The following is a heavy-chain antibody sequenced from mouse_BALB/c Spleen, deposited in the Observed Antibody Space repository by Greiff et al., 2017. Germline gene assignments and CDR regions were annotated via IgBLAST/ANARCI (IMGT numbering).Heavy chain of an antibody. Sequence: VQLQESGPGLVAPSQSLSITCTVSGFSLTGYGVNWVRQPPGKGLEWLGMIWGDGSTDYNSALKSRLSISKDNSKSQVFLKMNSLQTDDTARYYGAREGGLRDYYAMDYWGQGTSVTVSS. CDR2: IWGDGST. J-gene: IGHJ4*01. CDR3: AREGGLRDYYAMDY. V-gene: IGHV2-6-7*01. CDR1: GFSLTGYG. D-gene: IGHD2-2*01.